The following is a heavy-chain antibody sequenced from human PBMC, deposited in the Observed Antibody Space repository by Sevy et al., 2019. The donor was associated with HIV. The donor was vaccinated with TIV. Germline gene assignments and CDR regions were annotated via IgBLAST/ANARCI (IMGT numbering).Heavy chain of an antibody. Sequence: GGSLRLSCAASGFTFSSYAMHWVRQAPGKGLEWVAVISYDGSNKYYADSVKGRFTISRDNSKNTLYLQMNSLRAEDTAVYYCAREQGYYGSGSIDYWGQGTLVTVSS. CDR1: GFTFSSYA. D-gene: IGHD3-10*01. V-gene: IGHV3-30-3*01. CDR2: ISYDGSNK. CDR3: AREQGYYGSGSIDY. J-gene: IGHJ4*02.